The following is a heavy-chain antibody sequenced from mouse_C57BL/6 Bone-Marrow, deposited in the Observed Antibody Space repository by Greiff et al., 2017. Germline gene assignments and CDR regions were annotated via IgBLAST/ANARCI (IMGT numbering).Heavy chain of an antibody. CDR1: GYTFTNYW. V-gene: IGHV1-63*01. J-gene: IGHJ1*03. D-gene: IGHD2-4*01. CDR3: AKYYDYDGYFDV. Sequence: VQLQQSGAELVRPGTSVKMSCKASGYTFTNYWIGWAKQRPGHGLEWIGDIYPGGGYTNYNEKFKGKATLTADKSSSTAYMQFSSLTSEDSAIYYCAKYYDYDGYFDVGGTGPTVTVPS. CDR2: IYPGGGYT.